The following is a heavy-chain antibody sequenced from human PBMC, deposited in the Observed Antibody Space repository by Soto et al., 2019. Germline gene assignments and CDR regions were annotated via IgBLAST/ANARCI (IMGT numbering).Heavy chain of an antibody. V-gene: IGHV1-69*18. CDR2: IIPVFRTS. J-gene: IGHJ4*02. D-gene: IGHD3-16*01. Sequence: QVQLVQSGAEVKKPGSSVKVSCSASGVTFGSYAFTWVRQAPGQGLEWMGNIIPVFRTSNYAQSFQGRLTISADESTNTGYMELSSLSSEDTAVYFCAKDGSWDGGGGESWSQGTLVIVSS. CDR3: AKDGSWDGGGGES. CDR1: GVTFGSYA.